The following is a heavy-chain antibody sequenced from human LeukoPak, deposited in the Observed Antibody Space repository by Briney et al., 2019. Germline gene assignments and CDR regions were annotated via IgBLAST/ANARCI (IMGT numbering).Heavy chain of an antibody. Sequence: GGSLRLSCAASGFTFSSYWMHWVRQAPGKGLVWVSRIKSDGSTTTYADSVKGRFAISRDNAKNTLYLQMNSLRAEDTAVYYCAKDRGDASFDYWGQGTLVTVSS. D-gene: IGHD3-10*01. CDR2: IKSDGSTT. CDR1: GFTFSSYW. J-gene: IGHJ4*02. V-gene: IGHV3-74*01. CDR3: AKDRGDASFDY.